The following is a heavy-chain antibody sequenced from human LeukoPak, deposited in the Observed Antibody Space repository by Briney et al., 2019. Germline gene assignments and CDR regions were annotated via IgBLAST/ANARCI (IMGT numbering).Heavy chain of an antibody. V-gene: IGHV3-7*01. CDR3: AREGSGDNFMIFY. D-gene: IGHD3/OR15-3a*01. CDR1: GFTFSSYW. J-gene: IGHJ4*02. Sequence: GGSLRLSCAASGFTFSSYWMSWVRQAPGKGLEWVANIKQDGSEKYYVDSVKGRFTISRDNAKNSLCLQMNSLRAEDTAVYYCAREGSGDNFMIFYWGQGTLVTVSS. CDR2: IKQDGSEK.